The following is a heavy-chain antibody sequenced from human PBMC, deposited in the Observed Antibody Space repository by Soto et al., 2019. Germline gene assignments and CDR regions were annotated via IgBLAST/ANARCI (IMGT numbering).Heavy chain of an antibody. J-gene: IGHJ4*02. D-gene: IGHD3-22*01. V-gene: IGHV3-30-3*01. Sequence: QVQLVESGGGVVQPGRSLRLSCAASGFTFSSYAMHWVRQAPGKGLAWVAVISYDGSNKYYADSVKGRFTISRDNSKNMLDLQMNSLRAEDTAVYYCARSSSDYYDSSGYFYWGQGTLVTVSS. CDR1: GFTFSSYA. CDR2: ISYDGSNK. CDR3: ARSSSDYYDSSGYFY.